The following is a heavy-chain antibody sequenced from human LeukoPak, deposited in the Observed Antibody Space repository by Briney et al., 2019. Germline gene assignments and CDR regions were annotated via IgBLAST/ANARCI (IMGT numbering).Heavy chain of an antibody. J-gene: IGHJ4*02. CDR3: ASVSRDGYYLFDY. Sequence: ASVKVSCKASGYIIATYYIDWVRQAPGQGLEWMGRINPSGGSTNYARQFQDRVTMTSDTSTTTVYMELSSLRSEDTAVYFCASVSRDGYYLFDYWGQGTLVTVSS. CDR1: GYIIATYY. CDR2: INPSGGST. D-gene: IGHD5-24*01. V-gene: IGHV1-46*01.